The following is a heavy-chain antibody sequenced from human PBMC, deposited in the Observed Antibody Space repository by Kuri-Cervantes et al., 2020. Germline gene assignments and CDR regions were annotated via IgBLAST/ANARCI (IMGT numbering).Heavy chain of an antibody. J-gene: IGHJ5*02. CDR1: GFTFSSYS. CDR3: ARNQGVNGWVNWFDH. V-gene: IGHV3-30*03. CDR2: ILDGGSYK. D-gene: IGHD6-19*01. Sequence: GGSLRLSCAASGFTFSSYSMNWVRQAPGKGLEWVSYILDGGSYKFYADSVKGRFTISRDISKNTVYLQMNSLRPEDTAVYYCARNQGVNGWVNWFDHWGQGTLVTVSS.